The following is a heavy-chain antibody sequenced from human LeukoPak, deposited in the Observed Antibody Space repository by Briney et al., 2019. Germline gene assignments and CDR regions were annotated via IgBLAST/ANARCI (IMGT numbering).Heavy chain of an antibody. CDR1: GFNFDNFA. Sequence: GKSLTLSCVVSGFNFDNFAMHWVRQPLGKGLEWVAVISHDGRTKYYADSMKGRITISRDNSKNTLYLQMNSLRAEDTAVYYCARGGHHYDSSGYPLNYYYYGMDVWGQGTTVTVSS. CDR3: ARGGHHYDSSGYPLNYYYYGMDV. D-gene: IGHD3-22*01. CDR2: ISHDGRTK. V-gene: IGHV3-30*04. J-gene: IGHJ6*02.